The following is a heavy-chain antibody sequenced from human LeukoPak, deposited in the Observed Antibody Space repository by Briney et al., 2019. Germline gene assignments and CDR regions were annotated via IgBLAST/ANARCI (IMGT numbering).Heavy chain of an antibody. CDR2: ISSNGGST. CDR3: AKDPGSSWYGWFDS. CDR1: GFSISDYA. V-gene: IGHV3-64D*09. J-gene: IGHJ5*01. D-gene: IGHD6-13*01. Sequence: GGSLRLSCSVSGFSISDYAMHWVRQAPGKGLEYVSSISSNGGSTYYVDSVKGRFTISRDNSKNALYLQMSSLRTEDTAVYYCAKDPGSSWYGWFDSWGQGTLVTVSS.